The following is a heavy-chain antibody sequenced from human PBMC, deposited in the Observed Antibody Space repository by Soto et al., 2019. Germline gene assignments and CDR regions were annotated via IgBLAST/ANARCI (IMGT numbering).Heavy chain of an antibody. CDR1: GYTFTSYG. V-gene: IGHV1-3*01. CDR3: VRRHVSATGIDWFDP. Sequence: QVQLVQSGTEVKKPGASVKVSCKASGYTFTSYGIHWVRQAPGQRLEWMGWINAANGDTKYSPKVQGRVTITRDTSASTAYMELSSLRSEATAVYYCVRRHVSATGIDWFDPWGQGTLVTVSS. D-gene: IGHD6-13*01. J-gene: IGHJ5*02. CDR2: INAANGDT.